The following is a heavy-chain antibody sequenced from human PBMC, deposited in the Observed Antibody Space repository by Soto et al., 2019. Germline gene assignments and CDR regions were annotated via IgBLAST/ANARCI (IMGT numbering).Heavy chain of an antibody. CDR1: GFTFITYS. CDR2: ISSSASYT. D-gene: IGHD4-17*01. V-gene: IGHV3-21*01. Sequence: EVQLVESGGGLVKPGGSLTLSCAASGFTFITYSMNWIRQAPGKGLEWVSSISSSASYTYYADSVKGRFTISRDNANNSLYLQMSSLRAEDTAVYYCVGDKYGDYVQDSWGQGTPVTVSS. CDR3: VGDKYGDYVQDS. J-gene: IGHJ4*02.